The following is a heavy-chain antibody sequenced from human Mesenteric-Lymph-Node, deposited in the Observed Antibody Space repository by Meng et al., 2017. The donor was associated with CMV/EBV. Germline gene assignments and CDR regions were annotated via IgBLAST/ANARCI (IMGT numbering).Heavy chain of an antibody. Sequence: GGSLRLSCAASGFTFSFYSMNWVRQAPGKGLEWVANIEQDGSDKNYADSVKGRFTISRDNAKNSLYLQMNSLRAEDTAVYYCARGGIAASYWGQGTLVTVSS. J-gene: IGHJ4*02. CDR2: IEQDGSDK. CDR3: ARGGIAASY. V-gene: IGHV3-7*01. D-gene: IGHD6-13*01. CDR1: GFTFSFYS.